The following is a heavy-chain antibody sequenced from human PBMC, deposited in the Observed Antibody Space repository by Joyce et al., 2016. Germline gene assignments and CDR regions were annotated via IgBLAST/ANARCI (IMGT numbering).Heavy chain of an antibody. CDR1: GGSISTPDHY. V-gene: IGHV4-39*02. J-gene: IGHJ4*02. Sequence: QLQMQESGPGLVKPSETLSLTCTVSGGSISTPDHYWAWIRQPPGKGLGWIASIFYTGSAYYNPSLKSRVTISFDTSKNYFSLKVNSVTAADTAVYYCARRSHCTGGSCYMDYWGQGTLVTVSS. D-gene: IGHD2-15*01. CDR3: ARRSHCTGGSCYMDY. CDR2: IFYTGSA.